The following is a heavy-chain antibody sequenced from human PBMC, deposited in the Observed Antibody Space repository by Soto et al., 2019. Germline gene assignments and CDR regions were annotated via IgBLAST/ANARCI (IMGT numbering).Heavy chain of an antibody. Sequence: QVPLVQSGAEVKKPGASVKVSCKASGYTFTSYGISWVRQAPGQGLEWMGWISAYNGNTNYAQKLQGRVTMTTDKSTSTAYMELRSLRADDTAVYYCARPHGYCSGGSCRGNWFDPWGQGTLVTVSS. D-gene: IGHD2-15*01. CDR1: GYTFTSYG. J-gene: IGHJ5*02. V-gene: IGHV1-18*01. CDR3: ARPHGYCSGGSCRGNWFDP. CDR2: ISAYNGNT.